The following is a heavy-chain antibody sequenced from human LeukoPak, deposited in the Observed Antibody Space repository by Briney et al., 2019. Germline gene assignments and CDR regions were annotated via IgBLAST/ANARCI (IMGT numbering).Heavy chain of an antibody. CDR1: GFNFSSYE. D-gene: IGHD3-22*01. V-gene: IGHV3-48*03. Sequence: GGALILCCVASGFNFSSYEMNRVRRAPGKGLKRVSYISYSGGTFYFADGVKDRITSTRDNVKNSLYLQMNSLRAEDTAVYYCARGPVYDSGSYYYGGFDYWGQGTLVTVSS. J-gene: IGHJ4*02. CDR2: ISYSGGTF. CDR3: ARGPVYDSGSYYYGGFDY.